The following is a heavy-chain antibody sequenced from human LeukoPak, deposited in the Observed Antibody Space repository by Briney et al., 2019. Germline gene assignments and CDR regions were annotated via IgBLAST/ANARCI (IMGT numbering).Heavy chain of an antibody. D-gene: IGHD3-10*01. J-gene: IGHJ4*02. V-gene: IGHV3-30*02. CDR1: GFTFSSYG. CDR2: IRYDGSNK. CDR3: AKSMVRGVISNSPVDY. Sequence: GGSLRLSCAASGFTFSSYGMHWVRQAPGKGLEWVAFIRYDGSNKYYADSVKGRFTISRDNSKNTLYLQMNSLRAEDTAVYYCAKSMVRGVISNSPVDYRGQGTLVTVSS.